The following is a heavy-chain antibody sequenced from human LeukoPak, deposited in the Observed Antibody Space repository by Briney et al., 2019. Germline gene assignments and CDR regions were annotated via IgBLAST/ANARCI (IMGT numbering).Heavy chain of an antibody. CDR2: IYFSGST. CDR3: ARGPVPYYFDY. J-gene: IGHJ4*02. D-gene: IGHD1-14*01. V-gene: IGHV4-59*01. Sequence: GSLRLSCAASGFTFSSYAMSWIRQPPGKGLEWIGYIYFSGSTNYNPSLKSRVSISVDTSKSQFSLKLSSVTAADTAVYYCARGPVPYYFDYWGQGTLVTVSS. CDR1: GFTFSSYA.